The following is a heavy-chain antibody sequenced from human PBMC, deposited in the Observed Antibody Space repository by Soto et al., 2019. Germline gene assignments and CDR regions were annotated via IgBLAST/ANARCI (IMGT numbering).Heavy chain of an antibody. CDR2: ISYDGSNK. D-gene: IGHD6-13*01. V-gene: IGHV3-30*03. CDR3: ARADFFTSSSWYYYYYGMDV. J-gene: IGHJ6*02. Sequence: HPGGSLRLSCAASGFTFSSYGMHWVRQAPGKGLEWVAVISYDGSNKYYADSVKGRFTISRDNSKNTLYLQMNSLRAEDTAVYYCARADFFTSSSWYYYYYGMDVWGQGTTVTVSS. CDR1: GFTFSSYG.